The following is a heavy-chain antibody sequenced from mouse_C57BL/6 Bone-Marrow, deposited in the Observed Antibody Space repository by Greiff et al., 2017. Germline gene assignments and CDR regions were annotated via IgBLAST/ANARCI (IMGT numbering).Heavy chain of an antibody. Sequence: QVQLQQPGAELMKPGASVKMSCKASGYTFTSYWITWVKQRPGQGLEWIGDIYPGSGSTNYNEKFKSKATLTVDTSSSTAYMQLSSLTSEDSAVYYCARWDYSNYDWFAYWGQGTLVTVSA. D-gene: IGHD2-5*01. J-gene: IGHJ3*01. CDR3: ARWDYSNYDWFAY. CDR1: GYTFTSYW. V-gene: IGHV1-55*01. CDR2: IYPGSGST.